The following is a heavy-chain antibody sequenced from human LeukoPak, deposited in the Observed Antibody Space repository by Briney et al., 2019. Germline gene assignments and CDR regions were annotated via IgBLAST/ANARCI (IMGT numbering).Heavy chain of an antibody. J-gene: IGHJ2*01. Sequence: PGGSLRLSCAASGFTFSSYSMNWVSQAPGKGLEWVSSIDTSTTYMTYADSVKGRFTISRDNARNSLYLQMNSLRAEDTAVYYCAREAGTGERWYFDLWGRGTLVTVSS. CDR1: GFTFSSYS. D-gene: IGHD7-27*01. V-gene: IGHV3-21*01. CDR3: AREAGTGERWYFDL. CDR2: IDTSTTYM.